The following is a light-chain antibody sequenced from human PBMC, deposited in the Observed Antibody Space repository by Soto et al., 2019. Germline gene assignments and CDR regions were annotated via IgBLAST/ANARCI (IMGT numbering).Light chain of an antibody. J-gene: IGKJ4*01. V-gene: IGKV3-15*01. CDR2: DTS. CDR3: QPYNNWPLT. CDR1: QGIGDT. Sequence: TQSPSFLSASVGDRVTITCRASQGIGDTLAWYQHKPGQTPRLLIYDTSTRATGVPTRFSGSRSGAEFTLTINSLQSEDFAVYYCQPYNNWPLTFGGGTKVDIK.